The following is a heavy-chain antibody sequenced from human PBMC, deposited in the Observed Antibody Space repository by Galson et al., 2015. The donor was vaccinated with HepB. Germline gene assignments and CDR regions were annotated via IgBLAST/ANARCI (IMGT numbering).Heavy chain of an antibody. V-gene: IGHV3-21*01. J-gene: IGHJ1*01. CDR1: GFTFSSYS. CDR2: ISSSSSYI. Sequence: SLRLSCAASGFTFSSYSMNWVRQAPGKGLEWVSSISSSSSYIYYADSVKGRFTISRDNAKNSLYLQMNSLRAEDTAVYYCARDPSSWAEYFQHWGQGTLVTVSS. D-gene: IGHD6-13*01. CDR3: ARDPSSWAEYFQH.